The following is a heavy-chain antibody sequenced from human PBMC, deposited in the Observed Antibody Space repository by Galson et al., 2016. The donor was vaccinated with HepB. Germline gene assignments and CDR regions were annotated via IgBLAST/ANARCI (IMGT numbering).Heavy chain of an antibody. CDR2: IYWNDEE. D-gene: IGHD2-15*01. CDR1: GSSLRNLGVG. CDR3: VHEGLCDGGSCPLDY. Sequence: PALVKPTQTLTLTCTFSGSSLRNLGVGVGWVRQPPGKALEWLALIYWNDEERYSPSLRSRLTITKDTSRNQVVLTMTNMDPVDTATYYCVHEGLCDGGSCPLDYWGQGTLGTVSS. V-gene: IGHV2-5*01. J-gene: IGHJ4*02.